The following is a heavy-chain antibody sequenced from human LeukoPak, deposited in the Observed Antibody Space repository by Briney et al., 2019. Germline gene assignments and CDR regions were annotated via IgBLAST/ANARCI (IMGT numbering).Heavy chain of an antibody. D-gene: IGHD2-2*01. V-gene: IGHV4-34*01. CDR2: INHSGST. J-gene: IGHJ6*02. CDR3: ASGGRYQLLSNYYYYGMDV. CDR1: GFTFSSYE. Sequence: KAGGSLRLSCAASGFTFSSYEMNWVRQAPGKGLEWVGEINHSGSTNYNPSLKSRVTISVDTSKNQFSLKLSSVTAADTAVYYCASGGRYQLLSNYYYYGMDVWGQGTTVTVSS.